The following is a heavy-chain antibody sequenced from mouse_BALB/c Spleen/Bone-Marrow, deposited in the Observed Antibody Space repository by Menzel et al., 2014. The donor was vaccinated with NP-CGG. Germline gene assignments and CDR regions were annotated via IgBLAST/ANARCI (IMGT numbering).Heavy chain of an antibody. CDR3: ARYDYYGSSFFDY. CDR1: GYSFTGYY. CDR2: INPYNGAT. D-gene: IGHD1-1*01. V-gene: IGHV1-31*01. J-gene: IGHJ2*01. Sequence: VQLQQSGPELVKPGASVKISCKASGYSFTGYYMHWVKQSHVKSLEWIGRINPYNGATSYNQNFKDKASLTVDKSSSTAYMELHSLTSEDFAVYYCARYDYYGSSFFDYWGQGTTLTVSS.